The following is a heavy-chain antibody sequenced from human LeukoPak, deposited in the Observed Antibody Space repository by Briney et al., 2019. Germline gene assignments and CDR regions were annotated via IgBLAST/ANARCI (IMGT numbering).Heavy chain of an antibody. CDR3: ARLRDPSGSYTPHRAFDI. J-gene: IGHJ3*02. Sequence: ASVKVSCKASGYTFTSYDINWVRQATGQGLEWMGWMNPNSGNTGYAQKFQGRVTITRNTSISTAYMELSSLRSEDTAVYYCARLRDPSGSYTPHRAFDIWGQGTMVTVSS. D-gene: IGHD1-26*01. CDR1: GYTFTSYD. V-gene: IGHV1-8*03. CDR2: MNPNSGNT.